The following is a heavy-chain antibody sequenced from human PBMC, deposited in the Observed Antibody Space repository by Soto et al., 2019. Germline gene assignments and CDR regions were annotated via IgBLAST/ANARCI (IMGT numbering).Heavy chain of an antibody. V-gene: IGHV4-59*01. CDR2: VYYTGIT. D-gene: IGHD6-19*01. CDR1: GGSISGSY. CDR3: ARSVAVPGAHIDY. Sequence: PSETLSLTCSVSGGSISGSYWSWIRQSPGKGLEWLGYVYYTGITNYSPSLRSRVSISVDTSKNEFSLRLSSVTAADTAVYFCARSVAVPGAHIDYWGQGTQVTVSS. J-gene: IGHJ4*02.